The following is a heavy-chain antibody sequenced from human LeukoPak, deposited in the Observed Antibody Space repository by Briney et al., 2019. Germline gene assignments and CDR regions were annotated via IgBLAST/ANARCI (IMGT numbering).Heavy chain of an antibody. Sequence: GGSLRLSCAASGFTFSSYSTTWVRQAPGKGLEWVAYIQNDGSNEQYADSVKGRFSISRDSSKNILYLQMNSLRAEDTAVYYCAKDRCSNGIGCYYYYMDVWGKGTTVTISS. CDR1: GFTFSSYS. V-gene: IGHV3-30*02. CDR3: AKDRCSNGIGCYYYYMDV. CDR2: IQNDGSNE. J-gene: IGHJ6*03. D-gene: IGHD2-8*01.